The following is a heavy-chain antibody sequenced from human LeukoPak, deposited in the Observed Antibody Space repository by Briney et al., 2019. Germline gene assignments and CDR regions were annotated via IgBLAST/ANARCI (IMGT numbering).Heavy chain of an antibody. J-gene: IGHJ3*02. D-gene: IGHD3-22*01. CDR1: TFTFSSYA. CDR3: AKSAVIITTDAFDI. CDR2: ISVSGGST. V-gene: IGHV3-23*01. Sequence: GGSLRLSCAASTFTFSSYAMSWVRQAPGQGLEWVSAISVSGGSTYYADPVKGRFTISRDNSKNTLYLQMNSLRAEDTAVYYCAKSAVIITTDAFDIWGQGTMVTVSS.